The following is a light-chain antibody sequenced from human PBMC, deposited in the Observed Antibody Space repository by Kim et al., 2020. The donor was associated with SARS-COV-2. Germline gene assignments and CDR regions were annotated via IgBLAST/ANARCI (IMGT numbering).Light chain of an antibody. CDR2: SNN. CDR1: SSNVGSNT. J-gene: IGLJ2*01. Sequence: GQRVTISCSGSSSNVGSNTVTWYQQLPGTAPKLLIYSNNQRPSGVPDRFSGSKSGTSASLAISGLQSEDEADYYCSTWDDSLNGPVFGGGTQLTVL. CDR3: STWDDSLNGPV. V-gene: IGLV1-44*01.